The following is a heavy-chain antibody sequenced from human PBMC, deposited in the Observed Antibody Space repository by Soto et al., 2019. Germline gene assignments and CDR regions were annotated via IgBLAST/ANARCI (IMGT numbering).Heavy chain of an antibody. V-gene: IGHV3-30*18. Sequence: GGSLRLSCAASGFTFSSYGMHWVRQAPGKGLEWVAVISYDGSNKYYADSVKGRFTISRDNSKNTLYLQMNSLRAEDTAVYYCAKERDWRFTIFGVVNGMDVWGQGPRSPSP. D-gene: IGHD3-3*01. CDR3: AKERDWRFTIFGVVNGMDV. J-gene: IGHJ6*02. CDR2: ISYDGSNK. CDR1: GFTFSSYG.